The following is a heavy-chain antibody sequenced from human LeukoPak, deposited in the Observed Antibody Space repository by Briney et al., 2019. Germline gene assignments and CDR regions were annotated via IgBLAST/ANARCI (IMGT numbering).Heavy chain of an antibody. CDR3: ARLENPSIEGFDP. J-gene: IGHJ5*02. V-gene: IGHV5-51*01. CDR2: IYPGDSDT. CDR1: GYSFTTYW. D-gene: IGHD1-14*01. Sequence: GESLKISCKGYGYSFTTYWIGWVRQMPGKGLEWMGIIYPGDSDTRYSPSFQGQVTISADKSISTAYLQWSSLKASDTAMYYCARLENPSIEGFDPWGQGTLVTVSS.